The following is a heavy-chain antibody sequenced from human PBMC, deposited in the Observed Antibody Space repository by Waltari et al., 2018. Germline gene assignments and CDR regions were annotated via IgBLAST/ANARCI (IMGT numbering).Heavy chain of an antibody. CDR3: SRQVLGYCTSAACRRLES. J-gene: IGHJ4*02. CDR2: VYHDGAT. CDR1: GYALNSGFY. Sequence: QLQESGPGLVKPSETLSLTCDVSGYALNSGFYWGWIRQPPGKGLEWVATVYHDGATFYNPYLNSRATTSMDTSRNQFSLKLRSVTAADTAVYFCSRQVLGYCTSAACRRLESWGQGTLVTVSS. D-gene: IGHD2-2*03. V-gene: IGHV4-38-2*01.